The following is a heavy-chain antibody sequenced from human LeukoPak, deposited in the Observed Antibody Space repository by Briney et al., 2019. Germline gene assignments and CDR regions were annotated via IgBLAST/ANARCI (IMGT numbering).Heavy chain of an antibody. D-gene: IGHD5-12*01. CDR1: GGSISSYD. CDR3: AGYSGYGGYFDY. V-gene: IGHV4-59*01. J-gene: IGHJ4*02. Sequence: PSETLSLTCTVSGGSISSYDWSWIRQPPGKGLEWIGYIYYSGSTNYNPSLKSRVTISVDTSKNQFSLKLSSVTAADTAVYYCAGYSGYGGYFDYWGQGTLVTVSS. CDR2: IYYSGST.